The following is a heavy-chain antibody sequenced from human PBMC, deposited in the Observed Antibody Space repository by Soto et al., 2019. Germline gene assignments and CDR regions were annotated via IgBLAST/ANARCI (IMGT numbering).Heavy chain of an antibody. D-gene: IGHD6-13*01. V-gene: IGHV4-61*01. Sequence: VQLQESGPGLVKPSETLSLTCTVSGGSVSSANYCWSWIRQPPGKGLEWIGYIFYSGSTNYNPSLKSRVTISVDTSKNQFSLKLSSVTAADTAVYYCARVRSLAAGGTFDYWGQGTLVSVSS. CDR1: GGSVSSANYC. CDR3: ARVRSLAAGGTFDY. J-gene: IGHJ4*02. CDR2: IFYSGST.